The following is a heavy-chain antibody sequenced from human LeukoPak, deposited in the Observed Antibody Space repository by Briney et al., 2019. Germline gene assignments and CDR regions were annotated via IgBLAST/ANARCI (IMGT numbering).Heavy chain of an antibody. CDR1: GGTFSSYA. J-gene: IGHJ4*02. CDR2: IIPIFGTA. D-gene: IGHD4-17*01. Sequence: SVMVSCKASGGTFSSYAISWVRQAPGQGLEWMGGIIPIFGTANYAQKFQGRVTITADESTSTAYMELSSLRSEDTAVYYCARSYYTVTTYIFRFDYWGQGTLVTVSS. V-gene: IGHV1-69*13. CDR3: ARSYYTVTTYIFRFDY.